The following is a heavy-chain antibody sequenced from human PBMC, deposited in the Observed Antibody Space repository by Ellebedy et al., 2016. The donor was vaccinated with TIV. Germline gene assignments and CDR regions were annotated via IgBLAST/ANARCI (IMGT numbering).Heavy chain of an antibody. V-gene: IGHV4-39*01. CDR3: VKHTASTIFDY. CDR1: IGSITNRHNY. D-gene: IGHD5/OR15-5a*01. Sequence: SETLSLTCTVSIGSITNRHNYWGWIRQAPGKGPEWIGGFRYGGYTQYNPSLESRVTISADTSNNQFSLILGPVTASDTAVYYCVKHTASTIFDYWGQGILVTVSS. CDR2: FRYGGYT. J-gene: IGHJ4*02.